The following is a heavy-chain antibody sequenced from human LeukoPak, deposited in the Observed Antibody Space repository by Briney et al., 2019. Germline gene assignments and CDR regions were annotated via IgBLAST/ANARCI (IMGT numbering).Heavy chain of an antibody. Sequence: GGSLRLSCAASGFTFSSYSMNWVRQAPGKGLEWVSGISASGGSTYYTDSVKGRFTISRDDAKNTVYLQMNSLTAEDTAIYYCAKATGTLGNWGQGTLVTVSS. D-gene: IGHD1-1*01. V-gene: IGHV3-23*01. CDR3: AKATGTLGN. J-gene: IGHJ4*02. CDR1: GFTFSSYS. CDR2: ISASGGST.